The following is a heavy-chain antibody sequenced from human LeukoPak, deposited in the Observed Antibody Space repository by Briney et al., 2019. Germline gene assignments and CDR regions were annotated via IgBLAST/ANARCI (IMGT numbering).Heavy chain of an antibody. CDR2: ISYDGSNK. CDR3: ARDRVEDDYGDYEDSSGVYYGMDV. CDR1: GFTFSSYA. V-gene: IGHV3-30-3*01. D-gene: IGHD4-17*01. Sequence: PGRSLRLSCAASGFTFSSYAMHWVRQAPGKGLEWVAVISYDGSNKYYADSVKGRFTISRDNSKNTLYLQMNSLRAEDTAVYYCARDRVEDDYGDYEDSSGVYYGMDVWGQGTTVTVSS. J-gene: IGHJ6*02.